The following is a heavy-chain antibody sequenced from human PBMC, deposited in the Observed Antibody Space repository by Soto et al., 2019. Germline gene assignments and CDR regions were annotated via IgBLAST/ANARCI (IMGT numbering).Heavy chain of an antibody. CDR1: GFTFSSYG. V-gene: IGHV3-30*03. CDR3: ARDIDYGDYVIDAFDI. D-gene: IGHD4-17*01. CDR2: ISYDGSNK. J-gene: IGHJ3*02. Sequence: GGSLRLSCAASGFTFSSYGMHWVRQAPGKGLEWVAVISYDGSNKYYADSVKGRFTISRDNSKNTLYLQMNSLRADDTAVYYCARDIDYGDYVIDAFDIWGQGXMVTVSS.